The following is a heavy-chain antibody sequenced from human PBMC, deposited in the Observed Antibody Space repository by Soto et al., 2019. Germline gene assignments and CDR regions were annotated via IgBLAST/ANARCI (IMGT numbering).Heavy chain of an antibody. J-gene: IGHJ4*02. Sequence: EVQLLESGGGLVQPGGSLRLSCAASGFTFSSYAMSWVRQAPGKGLEWVSAISGSGGSTYYADSVKGRFTISRDNSKNTLYLQMNSLRAEDTAVYYCAKGVDDYVWGQQGGADYWGQGTLVTVSS. CDR1: GFTFSSYA. D-gene: IGHD3-16*01. CDR2: ISGSGGST. CDR3: AKGVDDYVWGQQGGADY. V-gene: IGHV3-23*01.